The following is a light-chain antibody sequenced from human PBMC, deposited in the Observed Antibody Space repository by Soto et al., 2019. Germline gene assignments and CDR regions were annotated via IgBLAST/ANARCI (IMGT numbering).Light chain of an antibody. V-gene: IGKV3D-15*01. CDR1: QSVSSN. CDR3: QQFYSSPRT. CDR2: GAS. J-gene: IGKJ2*01. Sequence: EIVMTQSPATLSVSAGERVTLSCRASQSVSSNLAWYQQKPGQAPRLLIYGASTRATGIPARFSGSGSGTDFTLTISSLQSEDVAVYYCQQFYSSPRTFGQGTKLEIK.